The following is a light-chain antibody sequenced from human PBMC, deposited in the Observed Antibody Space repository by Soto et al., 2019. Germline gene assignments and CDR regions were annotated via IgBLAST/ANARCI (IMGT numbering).Light chain of an antibody. V-gene: IGKV1-39*01. CDR2: AAS. CDR1: QSISSY. CDR3: QHYNSYSEA. J-gene: IGKJ1*01. Sequence: EIQMTQSPSSLSASVGDRVAITCRASQSISSYLNWYQQKPGKAPKLLIYAASSLQSGVPSRFSGSGSGTEGTITISSLKQDDGSTYYCQHYNSYSEAFGQGTKVDIK.